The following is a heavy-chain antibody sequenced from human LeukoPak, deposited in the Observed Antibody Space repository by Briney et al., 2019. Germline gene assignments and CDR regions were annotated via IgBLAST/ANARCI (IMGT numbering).Heavy chain of an antibody. CDR3: AREADYVGMNV. J-gene: IGHJ6*02. CDR1: GHSVSSNSAA. D-gene: IGHD3-16*01. Sequence: SQTISLTCLISGHSVSSNSAAWNWFRQSPSSGLVGLGSTYYRSKLYNEYAVYVKSRITLNPDQPKNHLSLQLSSVPSEITAVYYCAREADYVGMNVWGQGTTVTVYS. CDR2: TYYRSKLYN. V-gene: IGHV6-1*01.